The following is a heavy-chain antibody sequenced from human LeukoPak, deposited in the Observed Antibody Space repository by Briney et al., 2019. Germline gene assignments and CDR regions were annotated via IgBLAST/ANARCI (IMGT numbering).Heavy chain of an antibody. J-gene: IGHJ4*02. CDR3: ARVVGYYYDSSGYIDY. Sequence: PGGSLRLSCAASGFTFSSYSMNWVRQAPGKGLEWVSSISSSSSYIYYADSVKGRFTISRDNAKNSLYLQMNSLRAEDTAVYYCARVVGYYYDSSGYIDYWGQGTLSPSPQ. CDR1: GFTFSSYS. D-gene: IGHD3-22*01. V-gene: IGHV3-21*01. CDR2: ISSSSSYI.